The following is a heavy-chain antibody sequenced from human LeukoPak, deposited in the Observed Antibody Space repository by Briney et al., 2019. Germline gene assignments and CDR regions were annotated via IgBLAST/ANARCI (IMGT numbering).Heavy chain of an antibody. J-gene: IGHJ4*02. CDR3: AGDYQAYFDY. D-gene: IGHD3-16*02. CDR2: ISYDVSNK. CDR1: GFTFSSYA. V-gene: IGHV3-30*04. Sequence: PGRSLRLSCAASGFTFSSYAMHWVRQAPGKGLEWVAVISYDVSNKYYADSVKGRFTISRDNSKNTLYLQMNSLRAEDTAVYYCAGDYQAYFDYWGQGTLVTVSS.